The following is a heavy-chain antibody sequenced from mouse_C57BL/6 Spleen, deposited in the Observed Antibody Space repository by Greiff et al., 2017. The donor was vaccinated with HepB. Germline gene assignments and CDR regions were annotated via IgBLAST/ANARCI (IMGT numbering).Heavy chain of an antibody. Sequence: VQRVESGAELVRPGTSVKMSCKASGYTFTNYWIGWAKQRPGHGLEWIGDIYPGGGYTNYNEKFKGKATLTADKSSSTAYMQFSSLTSEDSAIYYCARGEAMDYWGQGTSVTVSS. CDR3: ARGEAMDY. J-gene: IGHJ4*01. CDR1: GYTFTNYW. V-gene: IGHV1-63*01. CDR2: IYPGGGYT.